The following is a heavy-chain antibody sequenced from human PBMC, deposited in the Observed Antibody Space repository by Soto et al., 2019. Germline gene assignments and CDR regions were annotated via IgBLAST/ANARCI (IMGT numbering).Heavy chain of an antibody. CDR2: IYYSGSI. Sequence: SETLSLTCAVYGGSFSGYYWSWIRQPPGKGLEWIGYIYYSGSINYNPSLKSRVTISVDTSKNQFSLKLSSVTAADTAVYYCARVFGFGGMDVWGQGTTVTVSS. D-gene: IGHD3-10*01. J-gene: IGHJ6*02. V-gene: IGHV4-59*12. CDR1: GGSFSGYY. CDR3: ARVFGFGGMDV.